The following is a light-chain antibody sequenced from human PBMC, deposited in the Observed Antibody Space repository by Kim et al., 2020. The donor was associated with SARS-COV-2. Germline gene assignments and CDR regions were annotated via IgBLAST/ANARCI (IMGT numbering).Light chain of an antibody. J-gene: IGKJ5*01. V-gene: IGKV1-39*01. CDR2: AEK. Sequence: DIHMTQSPSSLSASVGDRVTITCRASQDIKIYLNWFHHKPGEAPRLLLNAEKGLHSGVPSRFSGSGSGTEFTLTISSLQPEDTGSYSCQQSYAIPITFGQGTRLEIK. CDR1: QDIKIY. CDR3: QQSYAIPIT.